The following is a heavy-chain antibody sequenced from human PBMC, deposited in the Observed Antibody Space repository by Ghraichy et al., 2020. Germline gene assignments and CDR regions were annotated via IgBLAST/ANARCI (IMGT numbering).Heavy chain of an antibody. CDR3: ANEPDFTYYYGDLFDY. D-gene: IGHD3-10*01. CDR2: LSGSGDTT. J-gene: IGHJ4*02. Sequence: GGSLRLSCTASGFTFRRYAMNWVRQAPGKGLEWVSALSGSGDTTYYADSVKGRFFMSRDNSQNTLHLQMNSLRAEDTAIYYCANEPDFTYYYGDLFDYWGQGALVTVSA. CDR1: GFTFRRYA. V-gene: IGHV3-23*01.